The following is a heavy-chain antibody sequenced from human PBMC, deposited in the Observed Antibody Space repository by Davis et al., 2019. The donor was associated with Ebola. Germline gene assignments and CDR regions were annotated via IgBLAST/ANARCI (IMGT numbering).Heavy chain of an antibody. D-gene: IGHD1-1*01. CDR1: GYTFTNYG. Sequence: ASVKVSCKASGYTFTNYGITWVRQAPGQGLEWMGWSTAYNGNTHYAQKLQGRVTMTIDTSTSTAYMEVGSLRSDDTAVYYCARAQFPTTSDHWGQGTLVTVSS. V-gene: IGHV1-18*04. CDR3: ARAQFPTTSDH. J-gene: IGHJ4*02. CDR2: STAYNGNT.